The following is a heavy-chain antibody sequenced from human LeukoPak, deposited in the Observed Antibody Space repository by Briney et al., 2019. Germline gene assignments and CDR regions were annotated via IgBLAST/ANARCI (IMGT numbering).Heavy chain of an antibody. J-gene: IGHJ6*02. CDR1: GGTFSSYA. CDR2: IIPIFGTA. V-gene: IGHV1-69*05. Sequence: ASVKVSCKASGGTFSSYAISWVRQAPGQGLEWMGGIIPIFGTANYAQKFQGRVTITTDESTSTAYMELSSLRSEDTAVYYCARDLVTLYDSSGYYYYGMDVWGQGTTVTVSS. D-gene: IGHD3-22*01. CDR3: ARDLVTLYDSSGYYYYGMDV.